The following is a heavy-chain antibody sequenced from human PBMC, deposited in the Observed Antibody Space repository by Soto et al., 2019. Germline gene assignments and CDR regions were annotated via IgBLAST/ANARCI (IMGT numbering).Heavy chain of an antibody. J-gene: IGHJ3*01. CDR2: INHSGST. CDR1: GGAFNNYY. CDR3: ARGCGYDSWCGFYGCEGDAFDF. D-gene: IGHD3-3*01. Sequence: QVQLQQWGAGLLKTSETLSLSCAVYGGAFNNYYWSWIRQPPGKGLEWIGKINHSGSTNYNPSLKSRVTISVDTSKSQFSLKLSSVTAADTAVYYCARGCGYDSWCGFYGCEGDAFDFWGQGTMVTVSS. V-gene: IGHV4-34*01.